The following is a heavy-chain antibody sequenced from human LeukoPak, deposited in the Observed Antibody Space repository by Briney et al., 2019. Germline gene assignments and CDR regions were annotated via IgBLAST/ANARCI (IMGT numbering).Heavy chain of an antibody. J-gene: IGHJ4*02. V-gene: IGHV3-49*03. CDR1: GFTFGDYA. CDR2: IRSKAYGGTT. CDR3: TRDLGVWQLGAWQ. D-gene: IGHD5-24*01. Sequence: GGSLRFSCTASGFTFGDYAMSWFRQAPGKGLEWVGFIRSKAYGGTTEYAASVKGRFTISRDDSKSIAYLQMNSLKTEDTAVYYCTRDLGVWQLGAWQGGQGTLVTVSS.